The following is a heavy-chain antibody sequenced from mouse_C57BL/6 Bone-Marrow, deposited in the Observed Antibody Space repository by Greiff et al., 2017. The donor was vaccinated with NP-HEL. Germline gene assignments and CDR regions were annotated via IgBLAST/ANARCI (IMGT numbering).Heavy chain of an antibody. D-gene: IGHD2-3*01. CDR3: TIKVYDGYFGGFAY. Sequence: SGAELVRPGASVTLSCKASGYTFTDYEMHWVKQTPVHGLEWIGAIDPETGGTAYNQKFKGKAILTADKSSSTAYMELRSLTSEDSAVYYCTIKVYDGYFGGFAYWGQGTLVTVSA. V-gene: IGHV1-15*01. J-gene: IGHJ3*01. CDR1: GYTFTDYE. CDR2: IDPETGGT.